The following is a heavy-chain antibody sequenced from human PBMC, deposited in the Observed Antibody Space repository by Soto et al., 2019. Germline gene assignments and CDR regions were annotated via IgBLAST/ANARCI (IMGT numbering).Heavy chain of an antibody. CDR2: VRNSWST. CDR1: GGSINSDY. Sequence: QVQLQESGPGLVKPSETLSLTCTVSGGSINSDYWSWIRQPPEKGLEWIGYVRNSWSTNYNPSLKSRVTISVDTSKNQFSLKLSSVTAADTGVYYCARDLLSGRYGMDVWGQGTTVTVSS. D-gene: IGHD1-26*01. CDR3: ARDLLSGRYGMDV. J-gene: IGHJ6*02. V-gene: IGHV4-59*01.